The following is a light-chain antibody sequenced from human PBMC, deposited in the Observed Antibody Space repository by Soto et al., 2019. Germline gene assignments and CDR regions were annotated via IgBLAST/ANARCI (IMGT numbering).Light chain of an antibody. CDR2: DAS. CDR1: QSVSSY. J-gene: IGKJ2*01. CDR3: QQRSNWPPPYT. Sequence: EIVLTQSPATLSLSPGERATLSCRASQSVSSYLAWYQQKPGQAPRLLIYDASNMATGIPARFSGSGSGTDFTLTISSREPEDFAVYYCQQRSNWPPPYTFGQGTKLEIK. V-gene: IGKV3-11*01.